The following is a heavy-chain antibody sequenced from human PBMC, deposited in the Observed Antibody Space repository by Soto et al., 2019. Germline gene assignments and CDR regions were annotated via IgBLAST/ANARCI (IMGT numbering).Heavy chain of an antibody. CDR1: GFTFSSYS. Sequence: GGSLRLSCAASGFTFSSYSMSWVRQAPGKGLEWVSYISSSSSTIYYADSVKGRFTISRDNAKNSLYLQMNSLRDEDTAVYYCARIVATIYGAFDIWGQGTMVTVSS. J-gene: IGHJ3*02. V-gene: IGHV3-48*02. CDR2: ISSSSSTI. CDR3: ARIVATIYGAFDI. D-gene: IGHD5-12*01.